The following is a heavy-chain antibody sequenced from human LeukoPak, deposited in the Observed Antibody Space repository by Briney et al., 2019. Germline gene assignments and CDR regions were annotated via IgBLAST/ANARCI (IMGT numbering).Heavy chain of an antibody. V-gene: IGHV3-7*01. CDR3: ARSIAAAEGPFDY. Sequence: PGGSLRLSCAASGFTFSGYGMHWVRQAPGKGLEWVANIKQDGSEKYYVDSVKGRFTISRDNAKNSLYLQMNSLRAEDTAVYYCARSIAAAEGPFDYWGQGTLVTVSS. D-gene: IGHD6-13*01. J-gene: IGHJ4*02. CDR1: GFTFSGYG. CDR2: IKQDGSEK.